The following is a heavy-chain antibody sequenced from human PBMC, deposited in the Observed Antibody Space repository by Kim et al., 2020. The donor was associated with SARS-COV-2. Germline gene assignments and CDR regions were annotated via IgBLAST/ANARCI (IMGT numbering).Heavy chain of an antibody. CDR2: IYYSGST. CDR1: GGSISSSSYY. V-gene: IGHV4-39*07. Sequence: SETLSLTCTVSGGSISSSSYYWGWIRQPPGKGLEWIGSIYYSGSTYYNPSLKSRVTISVDTSKNQFSLKLSSVTAADTAVYYCAGYYYGSGSSREYYFDYWGQGTLVTVSS. D-gene: IGHD3-10*01. CDR3: AGYYYGSGSSREYYFDY. J-gene: IGHJ4*02.